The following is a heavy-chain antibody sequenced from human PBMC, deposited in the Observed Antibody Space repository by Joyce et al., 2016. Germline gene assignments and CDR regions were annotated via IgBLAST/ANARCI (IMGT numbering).Heavy chain of an antibody. J-gene: IGHJ5*02. V-gene: IGHV2-5*02. CDR2: IYWDADK. CDR1: GFSLSASEVA. CDR3: VHKGVRSSRLDP. D-gene: IGHD3-10*01. Sequence: QITLKESGPTLVKPTQTLTLTCSFSGFSLSASEVAVIWIRQPPVKAQEWLALIYWDADKHYSPSLKSRLTNTTDTSKNQVVLTMTNMDVVDAATYYCVHKGVRSSRLDPWGQGILVTVSS.